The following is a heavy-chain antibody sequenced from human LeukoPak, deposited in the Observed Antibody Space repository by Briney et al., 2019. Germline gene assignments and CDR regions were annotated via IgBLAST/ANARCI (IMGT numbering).Heavy chain of an antibody. V-gene: IGHV1-69*13. CDR2: IIPIFGTA. D-gene: IGHD2-2*01. CDR1: GGTFSSYA. J-gene: IGHJ4*02. Sequence: GASAKVSCKASGGTFSSYAISWVRQAPGQGLEWMGGIIPIFGTANYAQKFQGRVTITADESTSTAYMELSSLRSEDTAVYYCAREIRYCSSTSCPFDYWGQGTLVTVSS. CDR3: AREIRYCSSTSCPFDY.